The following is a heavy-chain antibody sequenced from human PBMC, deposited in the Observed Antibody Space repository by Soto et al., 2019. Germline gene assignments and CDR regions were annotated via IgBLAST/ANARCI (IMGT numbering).Heavy chain of an antibody. CDR3: AREVGGGRQYYFDY. Sequence: QVQLVQSGAEVKKPGASVKVSCKASGYTFTGYYIHWVRQAPGQGLEWMGWFAPNNGGTNYAQNFQGRVAMNSDTSGSTAYVELSSLRSDDTAVYYCAREVGGGRQYYFDYWGQGTLVTVSS. CDR1: GYTFTGYY. J-gene: IGHJ4*02. V-gene: IGHV1-2*02. CDR2: FAPNNGGT. D-gene: IGHD3-16*01.